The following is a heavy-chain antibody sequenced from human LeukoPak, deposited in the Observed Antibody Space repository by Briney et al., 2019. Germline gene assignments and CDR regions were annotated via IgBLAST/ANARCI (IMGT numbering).Heavy chain of an antibody. CDR1: GYTFTGYY. CDR3: ARAPDSHRWLQLYY. J-gene: IGHJ4*02. V-gene: IGHV1-2*02. CDR2: INPNSGGT. Sequence: ASVKVSCKASGYTFTGYYMHWVRQAPGQGLEWMGWINPNSGGTNYAQKFQGRVTMTRDTSISTAYMELSRLRSDDTAVYYCARAPDSHRWLQLYYWGQGTLVTVSS. D-gene: IGHD5-24*01.